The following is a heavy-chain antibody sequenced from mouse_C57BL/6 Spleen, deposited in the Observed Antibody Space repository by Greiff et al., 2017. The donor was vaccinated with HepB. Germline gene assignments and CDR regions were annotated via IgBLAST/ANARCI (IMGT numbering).Heavy chain of an antibody. CDR1: GYTFTSYW. D-gene: IGHD1-1*01. CDR2: INPSNGGT. J-gene: IGHJ2*01. CDR3: ARDGYYYGSAYYFDY. Sequence: QVQLQQPGTELVKPGASVKLSCKASGYTFTSYWMHWVKQRPGQGLEWIGNINPSNGGTNYNEKFKRKATLTVDKTSSTAYMQLSSLASEDSAVYYCARDGYYYGSAYYFDYWGQGTTLTVSS. V-gene: IGHV1-53*01.